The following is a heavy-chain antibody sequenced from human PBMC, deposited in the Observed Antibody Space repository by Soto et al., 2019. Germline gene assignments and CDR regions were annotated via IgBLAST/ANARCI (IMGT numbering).Heavy chain of an antibody. J-gene: IGHJ4*02. V-gene: IGHV4-59*01. CDR1: GYSIRTYY. Sequence: SETLSLTCTVSGYSIRTYYWSWIRQPPGKRLEWIGDIFYSGSPNSNPSLRSRLTMSIDTSKNQFSLKLISVTAADTAVYYCARLKGAYFDYWGQGAVVTVSS. CDR2: IFYSGSP. CDR3: ARLKGAYFDY.